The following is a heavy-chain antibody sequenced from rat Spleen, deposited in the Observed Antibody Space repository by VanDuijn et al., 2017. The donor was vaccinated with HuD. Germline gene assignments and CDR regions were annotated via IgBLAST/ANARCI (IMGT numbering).Heavy chain of an antibody. Sequence: EVQLVESGGGLVQPGRSLKLSCAASGFTFSNYGMHWIRQAPTKGLEWVASISYEGGGTYYGDSVKGRFTISRNNAKSTQSLQMDSLRSEDTATYYCATDGYYDGTYYSVYVMDAWGQGASVTVSS. D-gene: IGHD1-12*02. V-gene: IGHV5-19*01. J-gene: IGHJ4*01. CDR3: ATDGYYDGTYYSVYVMDA. CDR1: GFTFSNYG. CDR2: ISYEGGGT.